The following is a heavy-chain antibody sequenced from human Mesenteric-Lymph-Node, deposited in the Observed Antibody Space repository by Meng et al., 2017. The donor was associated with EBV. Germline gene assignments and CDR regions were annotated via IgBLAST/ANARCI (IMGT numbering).Heavy chain of an antibody. CDR2: IHYTGST. D-gene: IGHD5-12*01. J-gene: IGHJ5*02. V-gene: IGHV4-39*07. Sequence: QLQLPEAGPGRVRPSETPSLTCTVSGDSISTYTYYWAWIRQPPGKGLEWIGNIHYTGSTNYNPSLKSRVTISLDTSKNQFSLELSSVTAADTAIYYCASRGYSYALGGIDPWGQGILVTVSS. CDR1: GDSISTYTYY. CDR3: ASRGYSYALGGIDP.